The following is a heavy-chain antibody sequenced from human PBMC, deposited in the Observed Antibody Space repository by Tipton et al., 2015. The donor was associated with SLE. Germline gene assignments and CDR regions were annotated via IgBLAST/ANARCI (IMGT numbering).Heavy chain of an antibody. CDR1: GFSVSSNY. Sequence: QLVQSGGDLVQPGDSLRLSCAASGFSVSSNYMSWVRQAPGKGLEWVSVIYSGGSTYYADSVKGRFTISRDNSKNTLYLQMNSLRAEDTAVYYCAGQLALYGMDVWGQGTTVTVSS. J-gene: IGHJ6*02. CDR2: IYSGGST. V-gene: IGHV3-53*01. CDR3: AGQLALYGMDV. D-gene: IGHD2-2*01.